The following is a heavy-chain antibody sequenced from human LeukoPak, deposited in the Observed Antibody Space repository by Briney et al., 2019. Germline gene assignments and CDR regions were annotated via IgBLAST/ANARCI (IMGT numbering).Heavy chain of an antibody. V-gene: IGHV4-31*03. D-gene: IGHD5-18*01. Sequence: SQTLSLTCTVSGGSISSGGYYWSWIRQHPGKGLEWIGYIYYSGSTYYNPSLTIRVTISVDTSKNQVSLKLSSVTAADTAVYYCARERRDDGYSYGSYYGMDVWGQGTTVTVSS. CDR3: ARERRDDGYSYGSYYGMDV. J-gene: IGHJ6*02. CDR2: IYYSGST. CDR1: GGSISSGGYY.